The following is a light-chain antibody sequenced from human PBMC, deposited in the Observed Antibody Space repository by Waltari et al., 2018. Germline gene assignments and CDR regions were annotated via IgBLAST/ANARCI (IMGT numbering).Light chain of an antibody. CDR2: VPS. J-gene: IGKJ5*01. CDR3: QQRSNWPPIT. V-gene: IGKV4-1*01. Sequence: DIVMTQSPESLAVSLGERATINCRSSQTVLYKSNDKNYLAWYQQKPGQSPRLLIYVPSKRATGIPARFSGSGSGTDFALTISSLETEDFGLYYCQQRSNWPPITFGQGTRLEIK. CDR1: QTVLYKSNDKNY.